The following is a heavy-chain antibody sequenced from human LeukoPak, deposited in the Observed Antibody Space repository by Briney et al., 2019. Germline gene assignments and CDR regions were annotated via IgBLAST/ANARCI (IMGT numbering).Heavy chain of an antibody. V-gene: IGHV3-7*01. Sequence: GGSLRLSCAASGFTFSSYWMSWVRQAPGKGLEWVANIKQEGSEIYYVDSVKGRFTISRDNAKNSLYLQMNSLRAEDTAVYYCARDSPYCSSTSCHSNYYYYYGMDVWGQGTTVTVSS. CDR2: IKQEGSEI. CDR3: ARDSPYCSSTSCHSNYYYYYGMDV. D-gene: IGHD2-2*01. CDR1: GFTFSSYW. J-gene: IGHJ6*02.